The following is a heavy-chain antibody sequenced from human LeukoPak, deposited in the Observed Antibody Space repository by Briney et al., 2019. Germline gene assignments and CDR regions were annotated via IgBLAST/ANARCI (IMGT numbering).Heavy chain of an antibody. J-gene: IGHJ5*02. Sequence: GASVKVSCKVSGYTLTELSMHWVRQAPGKGLEWMGGFDPEDGETIYAQKFQGRVTMTEDTSTDTAYMELSSLTSDDTAVYYCARNLVATVTTVYWFEPWGQGTLVTVSS. CDR3: ARNLVATVTTVYWFEP. D-gene: IGHD4-17*01. CDR1: GYTLTELS. V-gene: IGHV1-24*01. CDR2: FDPEDGET.